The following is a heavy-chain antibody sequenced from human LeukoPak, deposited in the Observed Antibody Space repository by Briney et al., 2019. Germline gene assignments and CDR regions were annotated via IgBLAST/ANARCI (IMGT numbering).Heavy chain of an antibody. V-gene: IGHV3-73*01. J-gene: IGHJ5*02. CDR2: IDKKDKGYATAT. CDR1: GFTFSGSA. D-gene: IGHD1-26*01. CDR3: TRDSGTYNWFDP. Sequence: GGSLRLSCAASGFTFSGSAIHLVRQSSGKGLEWVGQIDKKDKGYATATAYAASVKGRFTISRDDSINTAYLQMKSLETEDTALYYCTRDSGTYNWFDPWGQGTLVTVSS.